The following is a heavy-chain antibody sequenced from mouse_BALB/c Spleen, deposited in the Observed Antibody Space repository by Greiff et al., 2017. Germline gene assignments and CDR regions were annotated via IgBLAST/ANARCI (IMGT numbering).Heavy chain of an antibody. CDR2: ISDGGSYT. CDR3: ARGKRLRFYFDY. V-gene: IGHV5-4*02. Sequence: EVQLMESGGGLVKPGGSLKLSCAASGFTFSDYYMYWVRQTPEKRLEWVATISDGGSYTYYPDSVKGRFTISRDNAKNNLYLQMSSLKSEDTAMYYCARGKRLRFYFDYWGQGTTLTVSS. CDR1: GFTFSDYY. D-gene: IGHD1-1*01. J-gene: IGHJ2*01.